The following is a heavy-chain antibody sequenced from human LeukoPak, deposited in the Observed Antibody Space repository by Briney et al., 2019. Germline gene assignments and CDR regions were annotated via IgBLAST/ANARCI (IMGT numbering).Heavy chain of an antibody. D-gene: IGHD3-16*01. Sequence: GGSLRLSCAASGFTVSGTHMSWVRQAPGKGLEWVSAMYTGGTTYYADSVTGRFTVSRDTSRNNLFLHMNSLSADDTAIYYCAKDEATSGGGLASWGQGTLVIVSS. CDR3: AKDEATSGGGLAS. V-gene: IGHV3-53*01. J-gene: IGHJ5*01. CDR1: GFTVSGTH. CDR2: MYTGGTT.